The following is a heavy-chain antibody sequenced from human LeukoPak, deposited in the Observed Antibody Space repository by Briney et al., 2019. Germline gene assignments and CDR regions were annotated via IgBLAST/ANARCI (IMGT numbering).Heavy chain of an antibody. CDR3: AKDYRGYGDYFDY. CDR1: GFTFSSYG. CDR2: IWYDGSNK. D-gene: IGHD5-12*01. Sequence: PGGSLRLSCAASGFTFSSYGMHWVRQAPGKGLEWVAVIWYDGSNKYYADSVKGRFTISRDNSKNTLYLQMNSLRAEDTAVYYCAKDYRGYGDYFDYWGQGTLVTVSP. J-gene: IGHJ4*02. V-gene: IGHV3-33*06.